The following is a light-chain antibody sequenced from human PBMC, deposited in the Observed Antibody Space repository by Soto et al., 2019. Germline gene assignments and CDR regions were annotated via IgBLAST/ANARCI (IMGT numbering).Light chain of an antibody. J-gene: IGKJ1*01. CDR1: QTVSNSY. CDR2: GTS. CDR3: QQYGSSPWT. V-gene: IGKV3-20*01. Sequence: ETVLTQPPGSLSLSLGDRATLSCRASQTVSNSYLAWYQQKPGQAPRLLIYGTSSRATGIPDRFSGSGSGTDFTLTINRLEPEDFVIYYCQQYGSSPWTFGQGTKVDNK.